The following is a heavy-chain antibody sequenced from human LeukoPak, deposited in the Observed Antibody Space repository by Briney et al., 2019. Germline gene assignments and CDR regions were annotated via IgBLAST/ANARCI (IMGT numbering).Heavy chain of an antibody. CDR2: IIPIFGTA. CDR1: GGTFSSYA. V-gene: IGHV1-69*05. D-gene: IGHD6-19*01. J-gene: IGHJ5*02. Sequence: SVKVSCKASGGTFSSYAISWVRQAPGQGLEWMGRIIPIFGTANYAQKCQGRVTITTDESTSTAYMELSSLRSEDTAVYYCARNIAVAGIWFDPWGQGTLVTVSS. CDR3: ARNIAVAGIWFDP.